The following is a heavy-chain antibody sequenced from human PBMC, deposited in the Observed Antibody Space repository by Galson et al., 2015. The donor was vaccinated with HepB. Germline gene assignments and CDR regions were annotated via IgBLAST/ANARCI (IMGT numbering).Heavy chain of an antibody. J-gene: IGHJ4*02. CDR1: GFTFSSYS. V-gene: IGHV3-48*02. Sequence: SLRPSCAASGFTFSSYSMSWVRQAPGKGLEWVSYISYSSSTIYYADSVKGRFTISRDNAKNSLYLQMTSLRDEDTAVYYCARVRAYGFDYWGQGTLVTDSS. CDR3: ARVRAYGFDY. CDR2: ISYSSSTI. D-gene: IGHD3-16*01.